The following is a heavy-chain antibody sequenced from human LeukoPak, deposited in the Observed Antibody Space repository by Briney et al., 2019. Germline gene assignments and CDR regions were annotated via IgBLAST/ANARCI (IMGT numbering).Heavy chain of an antibody. J-gene: IGHJ4*02. D-gene: IGHD6-19*01. CDR3: ANTYSSGWPNDY. V-gene: IGHV3-30*18. CDR2: TSPDESDK. Sequence: PGGSLILSCAASGFSFSTYAMHWVRRAPGKGLEWGTITSPDESDKYYVDSVKGRFTISRDNSKNTLYLQMNSLRAEDTAVYYCANTYSSGWPNDYWGQGTLVTVSS. CDR1: GFSFSTYA.